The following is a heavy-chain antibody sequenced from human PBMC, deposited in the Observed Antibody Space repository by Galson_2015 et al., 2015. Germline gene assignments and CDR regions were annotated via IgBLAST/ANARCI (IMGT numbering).Heavy chain of an antibody. CDR1: GFTFDDYG. V-gene: IGHV3-20*04. CDR3: ARDPLAADQNSYCCTTSCHLPPVDY. CDR2: INWNGGST. D-gene: IGHD2-2*01. Sequence: SLRLSCAASGFTFDDYGMNWVRQAPRKGLEWVSGINWNGGSTGYADSVKGRFTISRDNAKNSLYQQMNSLRAEDTALYYCARDPLAADQNSYCCTTSCHLPPVDYWGQGTLVTVSS. J-gene: IGHJ4*02.